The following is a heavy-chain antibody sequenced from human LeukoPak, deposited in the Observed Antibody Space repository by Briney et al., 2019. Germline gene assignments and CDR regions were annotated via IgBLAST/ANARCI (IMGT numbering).Heavy chain of an antibody. CDR3: ARGQRARYSNYTY. CDR2: INHSGST. D-gene: IGHD4-11*01. V-gene: IGHV4-39*07. Sequence: PSETLSLTCTVSGGSISSSSYYWGWIRQPPGKGLEWIGEINHSGSTNYNPSLKSRVTISVDTSKNQFSLKLSSVTAADTAVYYCARGQRARYSNYTYWGQGTLVTVSS. J-gene: IGHJ4*02. CDR1: GGSISSSSYY.